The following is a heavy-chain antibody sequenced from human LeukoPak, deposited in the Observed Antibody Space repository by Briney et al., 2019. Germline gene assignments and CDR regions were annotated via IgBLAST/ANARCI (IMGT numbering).Heavy chain of an antibody. CDR2: IYYSGST. D-gene: IGHD5-24*01. CDR3: TRGSDGEYDS. J-gene: IGHJ4*02. CDR1: GGSISSSSYY. Sequence: SETLSLTCTVSGGSISSSSYYWGWIRQPPGKGLEWIGSIYYSGSTYYNPSLKSRVTISVDTSKNQFSLKLSSVTAADTAVYYCTRGSDGEYDSWGQGTLVTVSS. V-gene: IGHV4-39*07.